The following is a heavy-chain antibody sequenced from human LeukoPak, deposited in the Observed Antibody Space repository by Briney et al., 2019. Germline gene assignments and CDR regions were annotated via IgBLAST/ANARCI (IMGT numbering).Heavy chain of an antibody. V-gene: IGHV4-4*07. CDR3: AREAPLLLWFGELLYFDY. CDR1: GGSISSYQ. Sequence: SETLSLTCTVSGGSISSYQWSWIRQPAGKGLEWIGRIYTSGSTNYNPSLKSRVTMSVDTSKNQFSLKLSSVTAADTAVYYCAREAPLLLWFGELLYFDYWGQGTLVTVSS. D-gene: IGHD3-10*01. CDR2: IYTSGST. J-gene: IGHJ4*02.